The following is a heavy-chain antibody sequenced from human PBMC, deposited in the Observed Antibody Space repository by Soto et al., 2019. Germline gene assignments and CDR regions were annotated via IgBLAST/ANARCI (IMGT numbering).Heavy chain of an antibody. D-gene: IGHD1-26*01. CDR1: GFTFSSYG. CDR2: ISYDGSNK. J-gene: IGHJ4*02. Sequence: VGSLRLSCAASGFTFSSYGMHWVRQAPGKGLEWVAVISYDGSNKYYADSVKGRFTISRDDSKNTLYLQMNSLRAEDTAVYYCAKYPQSIVGATRDYWGQGTPVTASS. CDR3: AKYPQSIVGATRDY. V-gene: IGHV3-30*18.